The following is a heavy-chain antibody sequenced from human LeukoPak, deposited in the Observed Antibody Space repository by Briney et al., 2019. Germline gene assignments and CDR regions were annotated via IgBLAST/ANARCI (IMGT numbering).Heavy chain of an antibody. J-gene: IGHJ4*02. CDR1: GFTFSSYW. Sequence: GGSLRLSCAASGFTFSSYWMLWVRQAPGKGLVWVSRISPDGSSVIYADSVKGRFTVSKDNAKNLLYLQMNSLRAEDTAMYYCARNRGGGSGYSDYWGQGTLVTVSS. CDR2: ISPDGSSV. V-gene: IGHV3-74*01. CDR3: ARNRGGGSGYSDY. D-gene: IGHD3-22*01.